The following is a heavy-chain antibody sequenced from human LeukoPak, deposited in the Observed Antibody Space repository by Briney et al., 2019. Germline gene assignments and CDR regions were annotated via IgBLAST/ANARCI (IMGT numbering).Heavy chain of an antibody. D-gene: IGHD4-11*01. V-gene: IGHV1-46*01. CDR1: GYTFTSYS. J-gene: IGHJ4*02. Sequence: ASVKVSCKASGYTFTSYSIHWVRQAPGQGLEWMGVINPSGGSTRYAQSFQGSVTVTRDTSTSTVYLDLRGLRSEDTAVYYCARDGGTGTTPDDYWGQGTLVTVSS. CDR3: ARDGGTGTTPDDY. CDR2: INPSGGST.